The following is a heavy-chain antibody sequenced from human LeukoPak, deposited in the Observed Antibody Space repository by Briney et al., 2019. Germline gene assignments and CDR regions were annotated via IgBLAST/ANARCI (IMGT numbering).Heavy chain of an antibody. CDR2: ISSSGSTM. J-gene: IGHJ6*03. Sequence: GGSLRLSCAASGFSFSDYYMSWIRQAPGKGLEWLSYISSSGSTMYYAESVKGRFTISRDNAKNSLYLQMNSLRAEDTAVYYCARGSGYYYYYMDVWGKGTSVTVSS. CDR1: GFSFSDYY. CDR3: ARGSGYYYYYMDV. D-gene: IGHD3-10*01. V-gene: IGHV3-11*04.